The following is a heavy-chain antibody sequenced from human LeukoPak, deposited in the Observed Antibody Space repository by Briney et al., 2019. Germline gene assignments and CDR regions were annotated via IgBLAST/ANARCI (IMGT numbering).Heavy chain of an antibody. CDR1: GVPISSGGYS. V-gene: IGHV4-31*03. J-gene: IGHJ4*02. D-gene: IGHD5-12*01. CDR2: VSYSGNT. CDR3: ARRAWVATTALYYFDY. Sequence: SETLSLTCTVSGVPISSGGYSWTWIRQPPGKGLEWIGYVSYSGNTYYNPSVKSRVAISSDASKNQFSLTLTSVTAADTAVYYCARRAWVATTALYYFDYWGQGTLVTVSS.